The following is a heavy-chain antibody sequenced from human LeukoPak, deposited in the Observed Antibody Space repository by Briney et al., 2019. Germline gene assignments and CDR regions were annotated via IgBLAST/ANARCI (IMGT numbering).Heavy chain of an antibody. J-gene: IGHJ4*02. CDR1: GFTFSSYS. CDR3: ARDLGGYYDSSGHFDY. D-gene: IGHD3-22*01. CDR2: ISSSSSYI. Sequence: GGSLRLSCAASGFTFSSYSMIWVRQSPGKGLECVSSISSSSSYIYFADSVKGRFTISRDNAKNSLYLQMNSLRAEDTAVYYCARDLGGYYDSSGHFDYWGQGTLVTVSS. V-gene: IGHV3-21*01.